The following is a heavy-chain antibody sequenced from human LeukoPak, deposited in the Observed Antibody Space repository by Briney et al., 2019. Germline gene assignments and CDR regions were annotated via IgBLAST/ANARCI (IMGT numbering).Heavy chain of an antibody. CDR3: ATLPPHSAATQSFDY. J-gene: IGHJ4*02. V-gene: IGHV1-69*05. CDR1: VGTFSSYA. CDR2: IIPIFGTA. D-gene: IGHD1-26*01. Sequence: SVKVSCKASVGTFSSYAISWVRQAPGQGLEWMGRIIPIFGTANYAQKFQGRVTITTDESTSTAYLELSSLRSEDTAVYYCATLPPHSAATQSFDYWGQGTLVTVSS.